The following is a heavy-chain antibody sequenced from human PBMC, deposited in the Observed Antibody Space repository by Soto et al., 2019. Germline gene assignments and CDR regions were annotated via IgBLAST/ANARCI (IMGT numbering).Heavy chain of an antibody. CDR2: ISSSSSYI. J-gene: IGHJ5*02. CDR3: ARDSLWGPYWFDP. CDR1: GFTFSSYS. Sequence: GGSLRLSCAASGFTFSSYSMNWVRQAPGKGLEWVSSISSSSSYIYYADSVKGRFTISRDNAKNSLYLQMNSLRAEDTAVYYCARDSLWGPYWFDPWGQGTLVTVSS. D-gene: IGHD3-10*01. V-gene: IGHV3-21*01.